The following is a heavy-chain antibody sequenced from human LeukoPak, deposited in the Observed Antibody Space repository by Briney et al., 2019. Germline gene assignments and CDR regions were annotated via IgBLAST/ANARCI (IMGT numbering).Heavy chain of an antibody. J-gene: IGHJ6*04. Sequence: PSETRSLTCTVSGGSVSSGSYYWSWIRQPPGKGLERIGYIYYSGSTNYNPSLKSRVTISVDTSKNQFSLKLSSVTAADTAVYYCAREEAYSGYDADYYYGMDVWGKGTTVTVSS. V-gene: IGHV4-61*01. D-gene: IGHD5-12*01. CDR1: GGSVSSGSYY. CDR3: AREEAYSGYDADYYYGMDV. CDR2: IYYSGST.